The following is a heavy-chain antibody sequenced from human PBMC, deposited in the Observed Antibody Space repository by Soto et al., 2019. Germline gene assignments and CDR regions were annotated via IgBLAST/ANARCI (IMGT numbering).Heavy chain of an antibody. D-gene: IGHD3-10*01. V-gene: IGHV1-8*02. Sequence: ASVKVSCKASGYTFTSYDIKWVRQATGQGLEWMGWMNPNSGNTGYAQKFQGRVTMTRNTSISTAYMELSSLRSEDTAVYYCARGRIFMVRGVARYYFDYWGQGTLVTVSS. CDR3: ARGRIFMVRGVARYYFDY. CDR2: MNPNSGNT. CDR1: GYTFTSYD. J-gene: IGHJ4*02.